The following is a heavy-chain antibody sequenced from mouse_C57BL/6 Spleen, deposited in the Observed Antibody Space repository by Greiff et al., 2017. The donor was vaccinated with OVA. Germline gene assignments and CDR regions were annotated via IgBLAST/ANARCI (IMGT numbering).Heavy chain of an antibody. Sequence: VQLQQSGAELVRPGASVTLSCKASGYTFTDYEMHWVKQTPVHGLEWIGAIDPETGGTAYNQKFKGKAILTADKSSSTAYMELRSLTSEDSAVYYCTRPYGYWYFDVWGTGTTVTVSS. CDR3: TRPYGYWYFDV. CDR1: GYTFTDYE. V-gene: IGHV1-15*01. CDR2: IDPETGGT. D-gene: IGHD1-1*01. J-gene: IGHJ1*03.